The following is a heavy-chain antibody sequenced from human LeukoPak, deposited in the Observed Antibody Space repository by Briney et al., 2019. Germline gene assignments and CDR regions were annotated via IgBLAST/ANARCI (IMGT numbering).Heavy chain of an antibody. J-gene: IGHJ3*02. Sequence: ASVKVSCKASGYTFTGYYMHWVRQAPGQGLEWMGWINPNSGGTNYAQKFQGRVTTTRDTPISTAYMELSRLRSDDTAVYYCARSYCYDSSYWGYDAFDIWGQGTMVTVSS. CDR3: ARSYCYDSSYWGYDAFDI. CDR2: INPNSGGT. CDR1: GYTFTGYY. V-gene: IGHV1-2*02. D-gene: IGHD3-22*01.